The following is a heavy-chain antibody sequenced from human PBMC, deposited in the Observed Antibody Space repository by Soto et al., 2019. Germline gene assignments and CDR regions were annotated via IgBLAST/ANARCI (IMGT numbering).Heavy chain of an antibody. CDR1: GGTFSSYA. V-gene: IGHV1-69*13. J-gene: IGHJ4*02. Sequence: SVKVSCKASGGTFSSYAISWVRQAPGQGLEWMGGIIPIFGTANYAQKFQGRVTITADESMSTAYMELSSLRSEDTAVYYCARGSSSSGFFDYWGQGTLVTVSS. CDR2: IIPIFGTA. D-gene: IGHD6-6*01. CDR3: ARGSSSSGFFDY.